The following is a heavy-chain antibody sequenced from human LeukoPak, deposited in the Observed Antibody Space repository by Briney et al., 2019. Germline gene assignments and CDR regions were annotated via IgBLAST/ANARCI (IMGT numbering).Heavy chain of an antibody. J-gene: IGHJ4*02. Sequence: GGSLRLSCAASGFSISSGYMTWARQAPGKALEWVSLLYSYDSAYYPDSVKGRFTISRDNSKSTLHLQMDTLRTEDTAMYYCTRDPWQGSTTLHWGQGIMVTVSS. CDR2: LYSYDSA. CDR1: GFSISSGY. CDR3: TRDPWQGSTTLH. V-gene: IGHV3-66*03. D-gene: IGHD1-26*01.